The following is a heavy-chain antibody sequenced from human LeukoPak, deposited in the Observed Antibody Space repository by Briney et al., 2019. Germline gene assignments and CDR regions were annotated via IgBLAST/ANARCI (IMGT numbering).Heavy chain of an antibody. CDR3: VRERKDTIVHTGAFAF. V-gene: IGHV3-30*04. CDR1: GFTFTNHI. J-gene: IGHJ3*01. D-gene: IGHD1-14*01. Sequence: GGSLRLSCAASGFTFTNHIMLWVREAPGKGLEWVGSMGTGGKQTFYRGSVKGRFNISRDNSENKMYIQMNSLRAEHPAVYFCVRERKDTIVHTGAFAFSGQGTMLSVSS. CDR2: MGTGGKQT.